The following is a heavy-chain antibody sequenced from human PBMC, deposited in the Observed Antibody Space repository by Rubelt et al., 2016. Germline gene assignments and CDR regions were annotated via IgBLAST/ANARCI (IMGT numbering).Heavy chain of an antibody. CDR2: IYYNGST. J-gene: IGHJ5*02. Sequence: QVQLQESGPGLVKPSETLSLTCTVSGDSISSSYWSWIRQPPGKGLEWIGYIYYNGSTNYNPSLKSRLTISVDTSKSQFSLKLSSVNAADTALYYCARLGHYYGAGTYSGWFDPWGQGTLVTVSS. CDR3: ARLGHYYGAGTYSGWFDP. D-gene: IGHD3-10*01. CDR1: GDSISSSY. V-gene: IGHV4-59*01.